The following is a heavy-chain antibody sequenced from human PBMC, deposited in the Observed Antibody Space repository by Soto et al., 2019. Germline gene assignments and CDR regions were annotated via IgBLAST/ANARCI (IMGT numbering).Heavy chain of an antibody. CDR2: VIPIFDVT. Sequence: QVQLVQSGSEVKKPGSSVKVSCKAPGGTFSIYTISWVRQAPGQGLEWMGRVIPIFDVTSYAQRFQGRVTITADKSTTTAYMELSSLRSEDTAVYYCARDRDNSNWPNFDYWGQGTLVTVSS. CDR1: GGTFSIYT. J-gene: IGHJ4*02. V-gene: IGHV1-69*02. CDR3: ARDRDNSNWPNFDY. D-gene: IGHD6-13*01.